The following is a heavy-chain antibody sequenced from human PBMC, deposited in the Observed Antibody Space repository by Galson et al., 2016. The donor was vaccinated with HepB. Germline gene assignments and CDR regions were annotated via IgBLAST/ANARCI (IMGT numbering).Heavy chain of an antibody. CDR1: GFTFRGYA. CDR2: ISYNDGNTQ. D-gene: IGHD2-15*01. Sequence: SLRLSCAASGFTFRGYAMHWVRQAPGKGLEWVAVISYNDGNTQHYADFVKGRFTISRDNSKDTLYLQMNSLRPEDTAVFYCVRSHQDLSDWFDPWGQGTLVTVSS. V-gene: IGHV3-30*04. J-gene: IGHJ5*02. CDR3: VRSHQDLSDWFDP.